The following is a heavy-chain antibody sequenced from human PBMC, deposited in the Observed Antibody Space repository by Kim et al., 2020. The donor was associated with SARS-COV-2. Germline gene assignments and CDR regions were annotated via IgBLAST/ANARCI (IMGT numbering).Heavy chain of an antibody. CDR2: ISSSSSTI. CDR1: GFTFSSYS. Sequence: GGSLRLSCAASGFTFSSYSMNWVRQAPGKGLEWVSYISSSSSTIYYADSVKGRFTISRDNAKNSLYLQMNSLRDEDTAVYYCARYCSGGSCYWAFDYWGQGTLVTVSS. CDR3: ARYCSGGSCYWAFDY. V-gene: IGHV3-48*02. J-gene: IGHJ4*02. D-gene: IGHD2-15*01.